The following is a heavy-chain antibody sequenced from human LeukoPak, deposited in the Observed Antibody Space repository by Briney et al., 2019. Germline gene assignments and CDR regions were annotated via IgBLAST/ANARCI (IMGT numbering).Heavy chain of an antibody. CDR2: IRYDGSNK. Sequence: GGSLRLSCAASGFTFSSYGMHWVRQAPGKGLEWVAFIRYDGSNKYYADSVKGRFTISRDNSKNTLHLQMNSLRAEDTAVYYCAKRDFWSDSAYYFDYWGQGTLVTVSS. D-gene: IGHD3-3*01. CDR3: AKRDFWSDSAYYFDY. J-gene: IGHJ4*02. CDR1: GFTFSSYG. V-gene: IGHV3-30*02.